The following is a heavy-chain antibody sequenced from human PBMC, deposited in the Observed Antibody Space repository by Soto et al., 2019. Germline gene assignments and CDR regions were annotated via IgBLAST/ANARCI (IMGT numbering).Heavy chain of an antibody. D-gene: IGHD2-15*01. CDR3: ARDAVYCSGGSCYESYYYGMDV. V-gene: IGHV4-31*03. J-gene: IGHJ6*02. CDR2: IYYSGST. Sequence: SEPLSLTCTVSGGSISSGGYYWSWIRQHPGKGLEWIGYIYYSGSTYYNPSLKSRVTISVDTSKNQFSLKLSSVTAADTAVYYCARDAVYCSGGSCYESYYYGMDVWGQGTTVTVSS. CDR1: GGSISSGGYY.